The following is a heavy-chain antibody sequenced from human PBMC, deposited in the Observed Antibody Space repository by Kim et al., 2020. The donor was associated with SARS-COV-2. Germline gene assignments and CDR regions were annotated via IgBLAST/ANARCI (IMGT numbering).Heavy chain of an antibody. CDR1: GFPFSSYT. CDR3: ASRDGGWFHF. Sequence: GGSLRLSCVASGFPFSSYTFSWVRQAPGKGLEWIAYIGSGPTDTHYADSVKGRLTISRDNDKDTIYLQMSNLRDKDTAVYYCASRDGGWFHFWGQGTLVTVAS. V-gene: IGHV3-48*02. D-gene: IGHD6-19*01. CDR2: IGSGPTDT. J-gene: IGHJ4*02.